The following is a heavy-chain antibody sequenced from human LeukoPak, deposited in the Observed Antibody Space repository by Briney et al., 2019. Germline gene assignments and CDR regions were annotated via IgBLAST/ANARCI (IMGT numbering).Heavy chain of an antibody. CDR1: GYTFTSYD. D-gene: IGHD3-22*01. V-gene: IGHV1-8*01. CDR2: MNPNSGNT. Sequence: ASVKVSCKASGYTFTSYDINWVRQATGQGLEWMGWMNPNSGNTGYAQKFQGRVTMTRNTSISTAYMELSSLRSEDTAVHYCASSYYYDSSGYYFWFDPWGQGTLVTVSS. J-gene: IGHJ5*02. CDR3: ASSYYYDSSGYYFWFDP.